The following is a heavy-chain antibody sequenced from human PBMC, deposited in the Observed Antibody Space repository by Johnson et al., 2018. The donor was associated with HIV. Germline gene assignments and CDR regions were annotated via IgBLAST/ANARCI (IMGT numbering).Heavy chain of an antibody. D-gene: IGHD6-6*01. V-gene: IGHV3-11*04. CDR3: AKERQLVRAFDI. CDR1: GFTFSDHY. J-gene: IGHJ3*02. CDR2: ISSSGSTI. Sequence: QVQLVESGGGLVKPGGSLRLSCAGSGFTFSDHYMSWVRQAPWKGLEWVSYISSSGSTIYYADSVKGRFTISRDNAKNSLYLQMNSLGGEDSAVYYCAKERQLVRAFDIWGQGTMVTVSS.